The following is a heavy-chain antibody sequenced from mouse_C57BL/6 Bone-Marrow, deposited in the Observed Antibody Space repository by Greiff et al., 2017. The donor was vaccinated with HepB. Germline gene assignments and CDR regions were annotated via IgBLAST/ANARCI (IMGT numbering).Heavy chain of an antibody. D-gene: IGHD1-1*01. Sequence: EVKLMESGGGLVQPGGSMKLSCVASGFTFSNYWMNWVRQSPEKGLEWVAQIRLKSDNYATHYAESVKGRFTISRDDSKSSVYLQMNNLRAEDTGIYYCTGRGSSLFDYWGQGTTLTVSS. CDR3: TGRGSSLFDY. V-gene: IGHV6-3*01. J-gene: IGHJ2*01. CDR1: GFTFSNYW. CDR2: IRLKSDNYAT.